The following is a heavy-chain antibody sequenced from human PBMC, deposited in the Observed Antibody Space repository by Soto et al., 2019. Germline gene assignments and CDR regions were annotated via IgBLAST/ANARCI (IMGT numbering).Heavy chain of an antibody. Sequence: QVQLVESGGGVVQPGRSLRLSCAASGFAFHGYAMHWVRQAPGKGLEWVAIIWYDGSNTYYGDSVKGRFTISRDNSKNTVYVQMNSLRVEDTAVYYCARDLKTRHCDYWGQGILVTVSS. CDR2: IWYDGSNT. D-gene: IGHD4-17*01. V-gene: IGHV3-33*01. J-gene: IGHJ4*02. CDR1: GFAFHGYA. CDR3: ARDLKTRHCDY.